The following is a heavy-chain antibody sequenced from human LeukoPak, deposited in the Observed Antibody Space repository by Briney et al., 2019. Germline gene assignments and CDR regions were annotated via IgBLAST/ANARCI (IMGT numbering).Heavy chain of an antibody. CDR2: IYHSGST. CDR1: GGSFSGYY. V-gene: IGHV4-34*01. CDR3: ASAPDYYDSSDYYYYYYMDV. Sequence: SETLSLTCAVYGGSFSGYYWSWLRQPPGKGLEWIGEIYHSGSTNYNPSLKSRVTISVDKSKNQFSLKLSSVTAADTAVYYCASAPDYYDSSDYYYYYYMDVWGKGTTVTVSS. J-gene: IGHJ6*03. D-gene: IGHD3-22*01.